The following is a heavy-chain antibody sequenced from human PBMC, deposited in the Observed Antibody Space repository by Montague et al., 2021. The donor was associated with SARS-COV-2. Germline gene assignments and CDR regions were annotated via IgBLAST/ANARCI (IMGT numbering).Heavy chain of an antibody. CDR1: GGSINSSTYY. Sequence: SETLSLTCIVSGGSINSSTYYWAWIRQPPGKGPEWIATIYYRGAXWSDPSLRSRVTISADTSRNQFNLKLTSVTAADMGLYYCARRVTRGAFDVWGQGTMVTVSS. CDR2: IYYRGAX. D-gene: IGHD1-1*01. CDR3: ARRVTRGAFDV. V-gene: IGHV4-39*01. J-gene: IGHJ3*01.